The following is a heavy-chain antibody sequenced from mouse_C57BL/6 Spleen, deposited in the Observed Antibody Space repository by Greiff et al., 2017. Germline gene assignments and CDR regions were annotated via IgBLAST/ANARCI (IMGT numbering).Heavy chain of an antibody. V-gene: IGHV5-17*01. CDR2: ISSGSSTI. CDR3: ARKRDDYDERGDYFDY. CDR1: GFTFSDYG. Sequence: EVQGVESGGGLVKPGGSLKLSCAASGFTFSDYGMHWVRQAPETGLEWVAYISSGSSTIYYADTVKGRFTISRDNAKNTLFLQRTSLRSEDTAMYYCARKRDDYDERGDYFDYWGQGTTLTVSS. D-gene: IGHD2-4*01. J-gene: IGHJ2*01.